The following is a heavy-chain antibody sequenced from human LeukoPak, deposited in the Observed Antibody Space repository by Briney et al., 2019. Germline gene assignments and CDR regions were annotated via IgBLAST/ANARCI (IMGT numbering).Heavy chain of an antibody. CDR2: ISYDGSNK. Sequence: GGSLRLSCAVSGFTFRSFAMHWVRQAPGKGLEWVAVISYDGSNKYYADSVKGRFTISRDQSKNTLSLQMNSLRAEDTAVYYCARGGQSHYNYYSLDVWGQGTTVTVSS. CDR1: GFTFRSFA. V-gene: IGHV3-30*04. CDR3: ARGGQSHYNYYSLDV. J-gene: IGHJ6*02. D-gene: IGHD2-2*02.